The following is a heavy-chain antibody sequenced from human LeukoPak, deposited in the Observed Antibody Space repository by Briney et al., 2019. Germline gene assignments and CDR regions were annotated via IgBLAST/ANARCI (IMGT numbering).Heavy chain of an antibody. D-gene: IGHD2-2*02. V-gene: IGHV1-18*01. CDR2: ISAYNGNT. Sequence: ASVTVSCTASGYTFTSYGISWVRQAPGQGLEWMGWISAYNGNTNYAQTLQGRVTMTTDTSTSTAYMELRSLRSDDAAVYYCARDCSSTSCYTRSYFDYWGQGTLVTVSS. CDR3: ARDCSSTSCYTRSYFDY. J-gene: IGHJ4*02. CDR1: GYTFTSYG.